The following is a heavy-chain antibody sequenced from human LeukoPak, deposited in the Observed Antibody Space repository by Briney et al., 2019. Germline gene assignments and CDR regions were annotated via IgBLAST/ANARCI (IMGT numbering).Heavy chain of an antibody. J-gene: IGHJ5*02. D-gene: IGHD5-24*01. V-gene: IGHV1-46*01. CDR1: GGTFSSYA. CDR2: IDPSGGST. CDR3: ARERAITSLTAVVRHDYNWFDP. Sequence: ASVKVSCKASGGTFSSYAISWVRQAPGQGLEWMGIIDPSGGSTTHAQKFQGRVTMTRDTSTSTVYMELSSLRYEDTAVYYCARERAITSLTAVVRHDYNWFDPWGQGTLVTVSS.